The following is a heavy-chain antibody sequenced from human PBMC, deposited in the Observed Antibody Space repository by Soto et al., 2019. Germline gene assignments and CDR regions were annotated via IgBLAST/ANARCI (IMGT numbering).Heavy chain of an antibody. D-gene: IGHD6-19*01. J-gene: IGHJ4*02. Sequence: SGPTLVNPTQTLTLTCTFSGFSLSTSGVGVGWIRQPPGKALEWLALIYWDDDKRYSPSLKSRLTITKDTSKNQVVLTMTNMDPVDTATYYCAHAPGLFLNPYIAVAGLFDYWGQGTLVTVSS. V-gene: IGHV2-5*02. CDR3: AHAPGLFLNPYIAVAGLFDY. CDR2: IYWDDDK. CDR1: GFSLSTSGVG.